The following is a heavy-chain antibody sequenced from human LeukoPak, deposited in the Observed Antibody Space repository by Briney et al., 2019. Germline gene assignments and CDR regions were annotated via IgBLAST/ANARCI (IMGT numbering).Heavy chain of an antibody. CDR1: GASISSYY. D-gene: IGHD2-2*01. Sequence: SETLSLTCTVSGASISSYYWSWIRQPAGKGLEWIGRIYSTGSANYNPSLKSRVRMSVDTSKNQFSLKVTSVTAADTALYYCARDYSIRGIGDAFDIWGHGTMVTVSS. CDR2: IYSTGSA. V-gene: IGHV4-4*07. CDR3: ARDYSIRGIGDAFDI. J-gene: IGHJ3*02.